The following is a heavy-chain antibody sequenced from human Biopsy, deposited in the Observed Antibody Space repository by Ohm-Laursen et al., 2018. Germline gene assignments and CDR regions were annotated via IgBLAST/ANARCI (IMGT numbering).Heavy chain of an antibody. V-gene: IGHV1-18*01. CDR3: ARDDYYYDLDV. J-gene: IGHJ6*02. CDR2: ISTYNGDT. Sequence: ASVKVSCKASGYMFYSYGVSWVRLAPGQGPEWMGWISTYNGDTNYAQRLQGRVTMTTDTSTSTAYMELRGLRSDDTAVYYCARDDYYYDLDVWGQGTTVTVSS. CDR1: GYMFYSYG.